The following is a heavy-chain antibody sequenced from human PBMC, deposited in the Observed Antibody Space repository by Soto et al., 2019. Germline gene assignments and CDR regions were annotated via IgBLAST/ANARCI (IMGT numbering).Heavy chain of an antibody. CDR1: GGTFSSYT. CDR2: LIPILGIP. J-gene: IGHJ4*02. Sequence: QVQLVQSGAEVKKPGSSVKVSCKASGGTFSSYTISWVRQAPGQGLEWRGRLIPILGIPNYAQKCQGSVTSTADKSTSTAYRELSSLRSEDTAVYYCARELAYGSGSYYTHWGQGTLVTFSS. CDR3: ARELAYGSGSYYTH. V-gene: IGHV1-69*08. D-gene: IGHD3-10*01.